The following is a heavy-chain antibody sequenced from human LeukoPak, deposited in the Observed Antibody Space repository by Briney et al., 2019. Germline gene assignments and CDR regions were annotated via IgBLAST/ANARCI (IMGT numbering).Heavy chain of an antibody. D-gene: IGHD3-3*01. CDR1: GFTFSSYA. Sequence: GGSLRLSCAASGFTFSSYAMSWVCQAPGKGLEWVSAISGSGGSTYYADSVKGRFTISRDNSKNTLYLQMNSLRAEDTAVYYCARRGDFWSGYYYYWGQGTLVTVSS. CDR2: ISGSGGST. V-gene: IGHV3-23*01. CDR3: ARRGDFWSGYYYY. J-gene: IGHJ4*02.